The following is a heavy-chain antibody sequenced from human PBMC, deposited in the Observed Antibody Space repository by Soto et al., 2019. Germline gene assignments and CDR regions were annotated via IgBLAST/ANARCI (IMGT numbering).Heavy chain of an antibody. CDR1: GFTFTMYA. J-gene: IGHJ4*02. CDR2: ISYDGNKQ. CDR3: ARVGGSFYGSWDY. V-gene: IGHV3-30-3*01. Sequence: QVQLVESGGGVVQPGKSLRLPCGASGFTFTMYAMHWVRQAPDKGLEWVAVISYDGNKQYYADSVKGRFTVSRDNSKNTLYLQMNSLTAEDTAVYYCARVGGSFYGSWDYWGQGTRVTVSS. D-gene: IGHD1-26*01.